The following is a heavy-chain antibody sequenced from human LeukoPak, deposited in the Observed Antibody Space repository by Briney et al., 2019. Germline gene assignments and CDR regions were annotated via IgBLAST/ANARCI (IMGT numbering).Heavy chain of an antibody. J-gene: IGHJ3*02. V-gene: IGHV1-3*01. D-gene: IGHD5-18*01. Sequence: ASVKVSCKASGYTFTSYAMHWVRQAPGQRLEWMGWINAGNGNTKYSQKFQGRVTITRDTSASTAYMELSSLRSEDTAVYYCARILDTAMVADAFDIWGQGTMVTVSS. CDR1: GYTFTSYA. CDR3: ARILDTAMVADAFDI. CDR2: INAGNGNT.